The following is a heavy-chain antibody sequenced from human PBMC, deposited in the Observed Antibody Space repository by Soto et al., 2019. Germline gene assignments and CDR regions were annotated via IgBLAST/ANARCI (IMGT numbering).Heavy chain of an antibody. Sequence: ASVKVSCKASGYTFAHYGISWVRQAPGQGLEWMGWISGNNGATNYAPKMQGRVTMTIDTSTDTAYMDLRSLTSDDTAVYFCARDPKYFRVLANWFDSCGQGTLVTVSS. D-gene: IGHD2-2*01. CDR1: GYTFAHYG. J-gene: IGHJ5*01. CDR3: ARDPKYFRVLANWFDS. CDR2: ISGNNGAT. V-gene: IGHV1-18*04.